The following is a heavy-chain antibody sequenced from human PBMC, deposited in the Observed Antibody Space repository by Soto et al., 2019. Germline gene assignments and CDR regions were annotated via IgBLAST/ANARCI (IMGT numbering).Heavy chain of an antibody. J-gene: IGHJ4*02. Sequence: WGSLRLSCAASGFTFISYAIIFFRQSPGKGLEWVSAISGSGGSTYYADSVKGRFTISRDNSKNTLYLQMNSLRAEDMAVYYCAKLVSSSLEPAFDYWGQGTLVTVSS. CDR3: AKLVSSSLEPAFDY. V-gene: IGHV3-23*01. D-gene: IGHD6-6*01. CDR1: GFTFISYA. CDR2: ISGSGGST.